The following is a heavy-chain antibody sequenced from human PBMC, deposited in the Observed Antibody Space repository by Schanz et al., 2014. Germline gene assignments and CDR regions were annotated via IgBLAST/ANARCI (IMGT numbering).Heavy chain of an antibody. V-gene: IGHV1-69*04. J-gene: IGHJ4*02. Sequence: VQLEQSGAEVKKPGSSVKVSCKASGGTFSSFGINWVRQAPGQGLEWMGRIIPILGIANYAQKFQGRVTITADKSTFTAYMELSGLRSEDTAVYYCARGYGDSPTDFWGQGTLVTVSS. CDR2: IIPILGIA. D-gene: IGHD4-17*01. CDR1: GGTFSSFG. CDR3: ARGYGDSPTDF.